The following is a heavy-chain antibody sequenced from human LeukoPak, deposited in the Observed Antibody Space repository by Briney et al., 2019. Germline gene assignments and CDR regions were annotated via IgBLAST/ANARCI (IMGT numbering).Heavy chain of an antibody. D-gene: IGHD2-21*02. V-gene: IGHV3-74*01. CDR1: GFTFSSYW. J-gene: IGHJ1*01. CDR3: ARDPSPYCGDDCYLN. CDR2: INSDGNSK. Sequence: GGSLRLSCAASGFTFSSYWMHWVRQAPGKGLVWVSRINSDGNSKTYADSVRGRVTISRDNAKNTLYLQMNSLRAEDTAVYYCARDPSPYCGDDCYLNWGQGTLVTVSS.